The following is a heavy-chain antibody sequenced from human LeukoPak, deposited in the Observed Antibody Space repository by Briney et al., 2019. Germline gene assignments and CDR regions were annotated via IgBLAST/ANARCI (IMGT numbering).Heavy chain of an antibody. J-gene: IGHJ3*02. CDR1: GGSFSGYY. CDR3: ARDWIQLWLRAFDI. D-gene: IGHD5-18*01. V-gene: IGHV4-34*01. Sequence: SETLSLTCAVYGGSFSGYYWSWIRQPSGKGLGWIGEINHSGGTNYNPSLKSRVTISVDTSKNQFSLKLSSVTAADTAVYYCARDWIQLWLRAFDIWGQGTMVTVSS. CDR2: INHSGGT.